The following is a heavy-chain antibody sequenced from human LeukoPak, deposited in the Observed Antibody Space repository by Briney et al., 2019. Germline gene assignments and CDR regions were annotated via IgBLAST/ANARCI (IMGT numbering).Heavy chain of an antibody. V-gene: IGHV3-53*01. Sequence: GGSLRLSCAASGFTVSSKYMTWVRQAPGKGLEWVSFIYTGGTTYYADSVKGRFIISRDNSKNTLYLQMNSLRAEDTAVYYCARAGFYYGSGSYIFDYWGQGTLVTVSS. CDR2: IYTGGTT. D-gene: IGHD3-10*01. CDR3: ARAGFYYGSGSYIFDY. CDR1: GFTVSSKY. J-gene: IGHJ4*02.